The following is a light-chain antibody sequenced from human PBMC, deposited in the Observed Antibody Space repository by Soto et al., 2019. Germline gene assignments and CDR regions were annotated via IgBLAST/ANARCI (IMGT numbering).Light chain of an antibody. CDR3: CAFVRSNALL. V-gene: IGLV2-23*01. CDR1: SSDVGSYNL. J-gene: IGLJ2*01. Sequence: QSALTQPASVSGSPGQSITISCTGTSSDVGSYNLVSWYQHHSGKAPKFIIYEDNKRPSGVSNRFSGSKSGNTASLTISGLQAEDEADYYCCAFVRSNALLFGGGTKLTVL. CDR2: EDN.